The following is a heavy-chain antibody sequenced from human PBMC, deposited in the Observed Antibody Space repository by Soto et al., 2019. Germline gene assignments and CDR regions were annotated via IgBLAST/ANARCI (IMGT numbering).Heavy chain of an antibody. D-gene: IGHD3-10*01. J-gene: IGHJ4*02. CDR1: GFTFDDYA. CDR3: ANLPLYGSGFDC. Sequence: EVQLVESGGALVQPGGSLRLSCTASGFTFDDYAIHWVRQAPGKGLEWISGISGNGDATGYADSVKGRFTISRDNATHYLYLQMNSLRTEDTAMYFCANLPLYGSGFDCWGQGTLVTVAS. CDR2: ISGNGDAT. V-gene: IGHV3-9*01.